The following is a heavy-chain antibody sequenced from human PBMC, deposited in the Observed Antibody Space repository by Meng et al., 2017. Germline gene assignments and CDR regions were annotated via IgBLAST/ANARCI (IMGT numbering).Heavy chain of an antibody. CDR2: IYYSGST. D-gene: IGHD3-3*01. CDR1: CGSISSYY. J-gene: IGHJ4*02. CDR3: ARGYDFWSGQYYFNY. Sequence: QVQLQEPGPGLVKPSETLSLTCTVSCGSISSYYWSWIRQPPGKGLEWIGYIYYSGSTNYNPSLKSRVTISVDTSKNQFSLKLSSVTAADTAVYYCARGYDFWSGQYYFNYWGQGTLVTVSS. V-gene: IGHV4-59*01.